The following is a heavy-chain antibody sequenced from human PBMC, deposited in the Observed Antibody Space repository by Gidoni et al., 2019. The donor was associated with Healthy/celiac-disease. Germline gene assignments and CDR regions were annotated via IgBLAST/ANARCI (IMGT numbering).Heavy chain of an antibody. CDR3: ARGTTYSSSRNQLYNWFDP. Sequence: HVQLQQWGAGLLKPSETLSLTCAVYGGSFSGSYWSWIRQPPGKGLEWIGEINHSGSTNYNPSLKSRVTISVDTSKNQFSLKLSSVTAADTAVYYCARGTTYSSSRNQLYNWFDPWGQGTLVTVSS. CDR1: GGSFSGSY. D-gene: IGHD6-13*01. V-gene: IGHV4-34*01. J-gene: IGHJ5*02. CDR2: INHSGST.